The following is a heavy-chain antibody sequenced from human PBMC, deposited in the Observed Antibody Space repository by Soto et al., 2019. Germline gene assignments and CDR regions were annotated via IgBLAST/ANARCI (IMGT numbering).Heavy chain of an antibody. CDR2: IKEDGGER. J-gene: IGHJ4*01. D-gene: IGHD3-10*01. CDR1: GFTFSNYW. V-gene: IGHV3-7*05. CDR3: ARAGSENDN. Sequence: EVQLVESGGGLVQPGGSLRLSCAASGFTFSNYWMTWVRQAPGKGLEWVANIKEDGGERNYVDSLKGRFTISRDNAKNSLYLQMNSLRAEDTAVYYCARAGSENDNWCQGTLVTVSS.